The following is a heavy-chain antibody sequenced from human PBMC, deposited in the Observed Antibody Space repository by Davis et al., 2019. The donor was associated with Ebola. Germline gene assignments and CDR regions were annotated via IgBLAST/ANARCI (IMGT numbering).Heavy chain of an antibody. D-gene: IGHD3-10*01. CDR1: GYSISNYY. J-gene: IGHJ4*02. Sequence: MPSETLSLTCTVSGYSISNYYWSWIRQPPGKGLEWVGYISDSGSTNSNPSLKGRVTISVDTSKNQLSLKLNSVTAADTAVYYCARDAVVSRGELDFWGQGTLVTVSS. CDR3: ARDAVVSRGELDF. V-gene: IGHV4-59*01. CDR2: ISDSGST.